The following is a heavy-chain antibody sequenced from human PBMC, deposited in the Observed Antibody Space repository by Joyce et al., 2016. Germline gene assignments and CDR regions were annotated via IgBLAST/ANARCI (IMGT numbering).Heavy chain of an antibody. Sequence: EVQLVQSGAEVKKPGESLKISCKGSGYSFTSYWIGWVRQMPGKGLEWMGSIVPCDSDTRYSPSFLGQVTMSADKSNSTADLQWSSLKASDIAMYYCARQGDDFWSGYFDYWGQGTLVTVSS. V-gene: IGHV5-51*01. CDR3: ARQGDDFWSGYFDY. J-gene: IGHJ4*02. CDR2: IVPCDSDT. D-gene: IGHD3-3*01. CDR1: GYSFTSYW.